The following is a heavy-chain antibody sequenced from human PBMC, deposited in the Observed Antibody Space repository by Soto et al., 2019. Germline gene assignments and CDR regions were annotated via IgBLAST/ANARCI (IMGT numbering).Heavy chain of an antibody. V-gene: IGHV1-18*01. CDR3: ARDGYYGSGSYGMDV. CDR2: ISDYNGNT. CDR1: GYTFNNYG. D-gene: IGHD3-10*01. J-gene: IGHJ6*02. Sequence: QVQLVQSGAEVKKPGASVKVSCKTSGYTFNNYGISWVRQAPGQGLEWMGWISDYNGNTNYPQKFQGRVTMTTDISXXTVYMVLTSLRSDDTAVYYCARDGYYGSGSYGMDVWGRGTTVSVSS.